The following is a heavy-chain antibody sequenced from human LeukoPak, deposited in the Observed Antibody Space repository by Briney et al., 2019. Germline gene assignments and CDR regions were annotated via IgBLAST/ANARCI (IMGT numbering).Heavy chain of an antibody. CDR2: ISGSGGST. CDR1: GFTFSSYA. CDR3: AKVSLYSSGEDY. J-gene: IGHJ4*02. V-gene: IGHV3-23*01. D-gene: IGHD6-19*01. Sequence: GGSLRLSCAASGFTFSSYAMSWVRQAPGKGLEWVSAISGSGGSTYYADSVKGRFTISRNNSKNTLYLQMNSLRAEDTAVYYCAKVSLYSSGEDYWGQGTLVTVSS.